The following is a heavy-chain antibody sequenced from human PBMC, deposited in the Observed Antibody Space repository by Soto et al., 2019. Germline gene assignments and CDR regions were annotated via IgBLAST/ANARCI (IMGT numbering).Heavy chain of an antibody. CDR2: ISYDGSNQ. Sequence: GGSLRLSCAASGFTFNIYGMHWVRQAPDKGLEWVALISYDGSNQYYADSVKGRFTISRDNSKNTLFLQMNSMRADDTAVYYCAKDQASGQGSFDSWGQGTLVTVSS. CDR3: AKDQASGQGSFDS. CDR1: GFTFNIYG. J-gene: IGHJ4*02. V-gene: IGHV3-30*18.